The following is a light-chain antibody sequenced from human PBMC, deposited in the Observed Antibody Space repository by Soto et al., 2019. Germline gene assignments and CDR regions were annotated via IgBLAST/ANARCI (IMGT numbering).Light chain of an antibody. CDR1: SSNIGAGYD. V-gene: IGLV1-40*01. Sequence: QSVLTQPPSVSGAPGQRVTIACTGSSSNIGAGYDVHWYQQLPGTAPKLLIYGNSNRPSGVPDRFSGSKSGTAAYLAITGLQAEDEADYYCQYYDSSLSGSVFGGGTKLTVL. CDR3: QYYDSSLSGSV. CDR2: GNS. J-gene: IGLJ3*02.